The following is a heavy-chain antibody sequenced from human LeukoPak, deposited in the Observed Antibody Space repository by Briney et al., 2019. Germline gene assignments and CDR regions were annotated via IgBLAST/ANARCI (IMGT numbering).Heavy chain of an antibody. Sequence: SETLSLTCTVSGYSISSGYYWGWIRQPPGKGLEWTGSIYHSGSTYYNPSLKSRVTISVDTSKNQFSLKLSSVTAADTAVYYCARRQSTFDYWGQGTLVTVSS. V-gene: IGHV4-38-2*02. D-gene: IGHD2-2*01. J-gene: IGHJ4*02. CDR1: GYSISSGYY. CDR2: IYHSGST. CDR3: ARRQSTFDY.